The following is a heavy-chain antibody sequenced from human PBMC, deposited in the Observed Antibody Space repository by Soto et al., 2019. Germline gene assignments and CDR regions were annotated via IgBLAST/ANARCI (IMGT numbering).Heavy chain of an antibody. D-gene: IGHD1-26*01. CDR3: ARDSKVGAQQRGAFDI. CDR2: INPNSGGT. CDR1: GYTFTGYY. V-gene: IGHV1-2*04. J-gene: IGHJ3*02. Sequence: QVQLVQSGAEVKKPGASVKVSCKASGYTFTGYYMHWVRQAPGQGLEWMGWINPNSGGTNYAQKFQGWVTMTRDTSISTAYMELSRLRSDDTVVYYCARDSKVGAQQRGAFDIWGQGTMVTVSS.